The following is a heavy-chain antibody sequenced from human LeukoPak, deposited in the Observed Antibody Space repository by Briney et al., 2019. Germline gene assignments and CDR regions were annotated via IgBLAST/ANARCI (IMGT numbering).Heavy chain of an antibody. CDR3: ARAPSLSYYYYYMDV. V-gene: IGHV3-7*01. CDR1: GFTFSSYW. J-gene: IGHJ6*03. CDR2: IKQDGSEK. Sequence: GGSLRLSCAASGFTFSSYWMSWVRQAPGKGLEWVANIKQDGSEKYYVDSVKGRFTISRDNAKNSLYLQMNSLRAEDTAVYYCARAPSLSYYYYYMDVWGKGTTVTVSS.